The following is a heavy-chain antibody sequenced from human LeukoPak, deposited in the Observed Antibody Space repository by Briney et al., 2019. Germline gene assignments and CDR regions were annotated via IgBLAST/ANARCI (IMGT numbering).Heavy chain of an antibody. V-gene: IGHV3-33*01. CDR3: ARDLSDFWSGYLYYYYYGMDV. Sequence: GRSLRLSCAASGFTLSSYGMHWVRQAPGKGLEWVAVIWYDGSNKYYADSVKGRFTTSRDNSKNTLYLQMNSLRAEDTAVYYCARDLSDFWSGYLYYYYYGMDVWGQGTTVTVSS. D-gene: IGHD3-3*01. CDR2: IWYDGSNK. CDR1: GFTLSSYG. J-gene: IGHJ6*02.